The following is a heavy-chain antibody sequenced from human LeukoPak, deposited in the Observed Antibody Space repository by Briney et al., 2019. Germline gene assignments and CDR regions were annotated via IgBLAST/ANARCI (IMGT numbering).Heavy chain of an antibody. V-gene: IGHV1-18*01. CDR1: GYTFTSYG. CDR2: ISPYNGNT. Sequence: ASVKVSCKASGYTFTSYGLSWVRQAPGRGLEWMGWISPYNGNTNYAQKFQGRVTMTTDTSTSTAYMELRSLRSDDTAVYYCARVGYYDSSGYPHNYYYMDVWGKGTTVTISS. D-gene: IGHD3-22*01. CDR3: ARVGYYDSSGYPHNYYYMDV. J-gene: IGHJ6*03.